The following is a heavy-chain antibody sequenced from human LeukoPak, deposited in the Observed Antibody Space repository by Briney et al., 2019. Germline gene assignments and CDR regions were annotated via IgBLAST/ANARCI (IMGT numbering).Heavy chain of an antibody. CDR2: FDPEDGET. CDR3: AGIVVVPAAVYYYYGMDV. Sequence: ASVTVSFKVSGYTLTELSMHWVRQAPGKGLEWMGGFDPEDGETIYAQKFQGRVTMTEDTSTDTAYMELSSLRSEDTAVYYCAGIVVVPAAVYYYYGMDVWGQGTTVTVSS. D-gene: IGHD2-2*01. CDR1: GYTLTELS. V-gene: IGHV1-24*01. J-gene: IGHJ6*02.